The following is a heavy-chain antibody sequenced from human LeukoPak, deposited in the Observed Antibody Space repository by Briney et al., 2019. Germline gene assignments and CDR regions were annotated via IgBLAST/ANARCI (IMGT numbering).Heavy chain of an antibody. Sequence: GGSLRLSCAASGFTFSSYAMSWVRQAPGKGLEWVSAISGSGGSTYYADSVKDRFTISRDNSKNTLYLQMNSLRAEDTAVYYCALDCSGGSCYLGRAFDIWGQGTMVTVSS. V-gene: IGHV3-23*01. J-gene: IGHJ3*02. CDR3: ALDCSGGSCYLGRAFDI. CDR2: ISGSGGST. CDR1: GFTFSSYA. D-gene: IGHD2-15*01.